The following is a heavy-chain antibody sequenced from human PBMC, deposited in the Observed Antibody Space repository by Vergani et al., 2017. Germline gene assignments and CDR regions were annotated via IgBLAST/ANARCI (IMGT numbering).Heavy chain of an antibody. Sequence: QVQLVQSGAEVKKPGASVKVSCKASGYTFTSYGISWVRQAPGQGLEWMGWISAYNGNTNYAQKLQGRVTMTTDTSTSTAYMELRSLRSDDTAVYYCAKSVLRYFDWSTRGGDAFDIWGQGTMVTVSS. D-gene: IGHD3-9*01. CDR1: GYTFTSYG. J-gene: IGHJ3*02. CDR2: ISAYNGNT. V-gene: IGHV1-18*01. CDR3: AKSVLRYFDWSTRGGDAFDI.